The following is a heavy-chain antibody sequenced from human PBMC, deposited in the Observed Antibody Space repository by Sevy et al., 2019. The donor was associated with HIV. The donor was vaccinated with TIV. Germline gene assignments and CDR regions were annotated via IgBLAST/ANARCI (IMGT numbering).Heavy chain of an antibody. J-gene: IGHJ6*02. Sequence: SETLSLTCAVYGGSFSGYYWSWIRQLPGKGLEWIGEINHSGSTNYNPSLKSRVTISVDTSKNQFSLKLSSVTAADTAVYYCARGGEWVMGGWYYYYYGMDVWGQGTTVTVSS. CDR3: ARGGEWVMGGWYYYYYGMDV. CDR1: GGSFSGYY. V-gene: IGHV4-34*01. CDR2: INHSGST. D-gene: IGHD6-19*01.